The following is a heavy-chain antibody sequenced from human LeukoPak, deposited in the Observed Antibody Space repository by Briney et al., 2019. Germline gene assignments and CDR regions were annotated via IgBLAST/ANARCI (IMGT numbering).Heavy chain of an antibody. CDR3: AKAHCSSTSCSRADN. CDR1: GFXFTRNA. D-gene: IGHD2-2*01. CDR2: IDGSGGTT. J-gene: IGHJ4*02. V-gene: IGHV3-23*01. Sequence: PGGSLRLSCAASGFXFTRNAIAWVRQAPGKGLEWVSPIDGSGGTTFYADSVKGRVTISRVQSTNTVYLQMNSLRADDTAVYYCAKAHCSSTSCSRADNWGQGTLVTVSS.